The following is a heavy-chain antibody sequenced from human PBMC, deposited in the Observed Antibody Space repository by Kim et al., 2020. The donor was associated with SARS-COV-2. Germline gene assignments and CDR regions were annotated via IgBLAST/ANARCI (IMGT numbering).Heavy chain of an antibody. CDR3: ARLKGIADGIDP. D-gene: IGHD6-13*01. V-gene: IGHV4-61*03. J-gene: IGHJ5*02. Sequence: HYNPALKTRVTISGDTSKNHFSLDLRSVSAADTAIYYCARLKGIADGIDPWGRGIPVIVSS.